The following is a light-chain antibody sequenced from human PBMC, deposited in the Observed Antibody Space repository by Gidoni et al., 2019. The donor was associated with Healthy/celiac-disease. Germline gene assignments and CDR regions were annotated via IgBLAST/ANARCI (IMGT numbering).Light chain of an antibody. CDR1: QSISAY. Sequence: DIQMTQSPSSLSASVGDTVTISCRASQSISAYLNWYQQKPGKAPKLLIYAASTLQSGVPSRFSGSGSGTDFTLTIASLQPEDFATYYCQLGYHLLIFGPGTKGGNQT. V-gene: IGKV1-39*01. CDR3: QLGYHLLI. J-gene: IGKJ3*01. CDR2: AAS.